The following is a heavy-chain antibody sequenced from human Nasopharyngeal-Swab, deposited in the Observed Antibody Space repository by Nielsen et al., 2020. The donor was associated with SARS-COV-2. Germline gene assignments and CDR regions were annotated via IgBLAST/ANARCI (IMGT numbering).Heavy chain of an antibody. CDR2: IWYDGSNK. CDR1: GFTLSSYG. CDR3: ARDRPPYGDEFDY. V-gene: IGHV3-33*01. J-gene: IGHJ4*02. D-gene: IGHD4-17*01. Sequence: GESLKISCAASGFTLSSYGMHWVRQAPGKGLEWVAVIWYDGSNKYYADSVKGRFTISRDNSKNTLYLQMNSLRAEDTAVYYCARDRPPYGDEFDYWGQGTLVTVSS.